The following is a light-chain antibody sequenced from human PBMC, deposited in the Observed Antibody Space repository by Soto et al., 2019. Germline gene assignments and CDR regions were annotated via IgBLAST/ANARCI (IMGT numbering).Light chain of an antibody. V-gene: IGKV1-5*03. CDR1: QTISSW. Sequence: TQCHSTVSGSVGDRGAITCRASQTISSWLAWYQQKPGKAPKLLIYKASTLKSGVPSRFSGTDSWTEFTLTIISLRPDDFATYDCQQYNDYSAGTFGQGTKVDIK. CDR2: KAS. J-gene: IGKJ1*01. CDR3: QQYNDYSAGT.